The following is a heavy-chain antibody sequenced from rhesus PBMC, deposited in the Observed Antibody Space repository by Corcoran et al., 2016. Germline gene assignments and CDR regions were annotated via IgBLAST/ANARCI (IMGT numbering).Heavy chain of an antibody. CDR3: ATFPIPYYEYDYGYYYTDLKFDY. V-gene: IGHV4-173*01. CDR2: ISGSGGST. Sequence: QLQLQESGPGLVKPSETLSLTCAVSGGSISSNYWSWIRQPPGKGLEWIGRISGSGGSTDYNPSLNILVTISTDTSKNQFSLKLSSVTAADTAVYYCATFPIPYYEYDYGYYYTDLKFDYWGQGVLVTVSS. J-gene: IGHJ4*01. D-gene: IGHD3-9*01. CDR1: GGSISSNY.